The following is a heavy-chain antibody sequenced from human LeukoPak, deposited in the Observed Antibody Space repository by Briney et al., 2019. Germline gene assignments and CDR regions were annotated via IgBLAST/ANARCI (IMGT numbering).Heavy chain of an antibody. CDR3: AKEGCSGGSCTLPYFDY. Sequence: SVKVSCKASGGTFSSYAISWVRQAPGQGLEWMGRIIPILGIANYAQKFQGRVTITADKSTSTAYMELSSLRSEDTAVYYCAKEGCSGGSCTLPYFDYWGQGTLVTVSS. CDR2: IIPILGIA. V-gene: IGHV1-69*04. J-gene: IGHJ4*02. CDR1: GGTFSSYA. D-gene: IGHD2-15*01.